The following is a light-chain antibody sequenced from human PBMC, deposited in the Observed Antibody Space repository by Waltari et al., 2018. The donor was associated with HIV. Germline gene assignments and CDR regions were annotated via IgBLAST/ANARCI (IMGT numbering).Light chain of an antibody. V-gene: IGLV1-51*01. Sequence: QSVLTQPPSLSAAPGQKVSITCSGISSNIGVNYVSWYQQFPRTAPKLLIYDNNERPSGIPDRFSSSKSGTSATLDITGLRTGDEADYYCVSWDSSLRGVLFGGGTKLTVL. J-gene: IGLJ2*01. CDR1: SSNIGVNY. CDR3: VSWDSSLRGVL. CDR2: DNN.